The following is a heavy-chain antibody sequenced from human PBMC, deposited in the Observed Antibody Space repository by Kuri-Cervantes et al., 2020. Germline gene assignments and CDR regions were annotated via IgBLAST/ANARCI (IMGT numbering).Heavy chain of an antibody. Sequence: GGSLRLSCAASGFTFSSYGMHWVRQAPGKGLEWVAVIWYDGSNKYYADSVKGRFTISRDNSKNTLYLQMNSLRAEDTAVYYCARGRIAAAGTLFDYWGQGTLVTVSS. CDR1: GFTFSSYG. CDR2: IWYDGSNK. D-gene: IGHD6-13*01. J-gene: IGHJ4*02. CDR3: ARGRIAAAGTLFDY. V-gene: IGHV3-33*08.